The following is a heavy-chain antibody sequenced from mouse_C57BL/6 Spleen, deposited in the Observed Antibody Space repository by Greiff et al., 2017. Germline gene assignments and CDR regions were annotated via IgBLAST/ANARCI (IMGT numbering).Heavy chain of an antibody. CDR1: GYTFTSYW. CDR3: ASSNYSNFYYFDY. D-gene: IGHD2-5*01. V-gene: IGHV1-61*01. CDR2: IYPSDSET. J-gene: IGHJ2*01. Sequence: QVQLQQPGAELVRPGSSVKLSCKASGYTFTSYWMDWVKQRPGQGLEWIGNIYPSDSETHYNQKFKDKATLTVDKSSSTAYMQLSSLTSEDSAVYYCASSNYSNFYYFDYWGQGTTLTVSS.